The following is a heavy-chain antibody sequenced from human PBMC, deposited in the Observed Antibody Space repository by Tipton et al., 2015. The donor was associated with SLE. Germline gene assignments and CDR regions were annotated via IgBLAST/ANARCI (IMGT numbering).Heavy chain of an antibody. Sequence: QSGPEVKRPGESLKISCKHPDYNFHSYWIGWVRQTAGKGLEWIGIIYAGDSDTRYSPSFQGQVTISVDKPISTAYLQWSSLKASDSAIYYCARLGYGCSGGRCFGVDVWGQGTTVSVSS. CDR2: IYAGDSDT. V-gene: IGHV5-51*04. CDR3: ARLGYGCSGGRCFGVDV. CDR1: DYNFHSYW. D-gene: IGHD2-15*01. J-gene: IGHJ6*02.